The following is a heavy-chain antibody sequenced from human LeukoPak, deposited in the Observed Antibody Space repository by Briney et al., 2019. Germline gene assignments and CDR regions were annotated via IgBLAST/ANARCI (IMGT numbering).Heavy chain of an antibody. CDR3: ARDKIGGINFDY. Sequence: PSETLSLTCAVYGGSFSGYYWSWIRQPPGKGLEWIGKINHSGSTNYNPSLKSRVTISVDTSKNQFSLKVSSVTAADTAVHYCARDKIGGINFDYWGQGTLITVSA. CDR1: GGSFSGYY. CDR2: INHSGST. D-gene: IGHD2/OR15-2a*01. J-gene: IGHJ4*02. V-gene: IGHV4-34*01.